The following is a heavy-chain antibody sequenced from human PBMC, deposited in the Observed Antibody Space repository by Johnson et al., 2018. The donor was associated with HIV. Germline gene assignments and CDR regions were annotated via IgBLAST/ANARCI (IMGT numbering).Heavy chain of an antibody. CDR1: GFTFSDSY. V-gene: IGHV3-11*04. J-gene: IGHJ3*02. CDR3: ARAGKWSGDAFDI. CDR2: ISGSDGAI. D-gene: IGHD3-10*01. Sequence: QVQLVESGGGWVKPGGSLSLSCAASGFTFSDSYMNWIRQAPGKGLEWVSYISGSDGAIWYADSVKGRFTVSRDNAKNTLFLQMNSLRAGDTAVYYCARAGKWSGDAFDIWGQGTMVTVSS.